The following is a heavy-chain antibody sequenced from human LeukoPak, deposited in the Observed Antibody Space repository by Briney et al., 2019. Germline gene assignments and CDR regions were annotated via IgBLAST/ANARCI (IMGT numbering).Heavy chain of an antibody. Sequence: SVKVSCKASGGTFSSYAISWVRQAPGQGLEWMGGIIPIFGTANYAQKFQGRVTLTADKSTSTVYMELNSLSSADTAVYYCARVGVLGIAAAGPRGAFDIWGQGTMVTVSS. CDR3: ARVGVLGIAAAGPRGAFDI. D-gene: IGHD6-13*01. CDR2: IIPIFGTA. V-gene: IGHV1-69*06. CDR1: GGTFSSYA. J-gene: IGHJ3*02.